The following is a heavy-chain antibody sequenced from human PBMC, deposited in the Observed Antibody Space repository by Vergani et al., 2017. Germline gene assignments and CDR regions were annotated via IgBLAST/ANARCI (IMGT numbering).Heavy chain of an antibody. CDR1: GFSLNTRGVS. Sequence: QITLKESGPTLVKPPQTLTLTCTFSGFSLNTRGVSVAWIRQPPGKALDWLALIYWNDDQHYSPSLNNSVTITKDTSKNQVVLTMTNMDYVDTGTYYCVYRKTECGTTGCFYPFYYYYYMDVGGKGTTVTVSS. J-gene: IGHJ6*03. D-gene: IGHD1-7*01. CDR2: IYWNDDQ. CDR3: VYRKTECGTTGCFYPFYYYYYMDV. V-gene: IGHV2-5*04.